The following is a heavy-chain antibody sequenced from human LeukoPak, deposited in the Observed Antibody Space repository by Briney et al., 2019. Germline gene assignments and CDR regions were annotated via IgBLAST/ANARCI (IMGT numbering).Heavy chain of an antibody. D-gene: IGHD3-22*01. J-gene: IGHJ6*02. CDR3: ARGRITMIVVVITTPASPAFHYGMDV. Sequence: SVKVSCKASGGTFSSYAISWVRQAPGQGLEWMGGIIPIFGTANYAQKFQGRVTITADESTSTAYMELSSLRSEDTAVYYCARGRITMIVVVITTPASPAFHYGMDVWGQGTTVIVS. V-gene: IGHV1-69*13. CDR2: IIPIFGTA. CDR1: GGTFSSYA.